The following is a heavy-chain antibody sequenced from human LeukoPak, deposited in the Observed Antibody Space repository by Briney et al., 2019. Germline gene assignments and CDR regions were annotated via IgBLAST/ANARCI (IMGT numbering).Heavy chain of an antibody. CDR1: GFPFETNA. J-gene: IGHJ4*02. CDR2: IGNTET. D-gene: IGHD5-18*01. Sequence: PGGSLRLSCATSGFPFETNAMSWVRQAQGKGLEWVATIGNTETFYAYSVTGRFTISRDNSKNTVNLQMNRLRVEDTAIYYCAKDWIQFNRVFDCFDSWGQGTLVTVSS. CDR3: AKDWIQFNRVFDCFDS. V-gene: IGHV3-23*01.